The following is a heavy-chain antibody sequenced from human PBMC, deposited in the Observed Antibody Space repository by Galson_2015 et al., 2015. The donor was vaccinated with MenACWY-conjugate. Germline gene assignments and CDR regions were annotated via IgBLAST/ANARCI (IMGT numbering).Heavy chain of an antibody. Sequence: SVKVSCKASGYTFTSYGISWVRQAPGQGLEWMGWISAYNGNTNYAQKLQGRVTMTTDTSTSTAYMELSSLRSEDTAVYYCARATTESWYSDYWGQGTLVTVSS. CDR2: ISAYNGNT. CDR1: GYTFTSYG. J-gene: IGHJ4*02. CDR3: ARATTESWYSDY. D-gene: IGHD6-13*01. V-gene: IGHV1-18*01.